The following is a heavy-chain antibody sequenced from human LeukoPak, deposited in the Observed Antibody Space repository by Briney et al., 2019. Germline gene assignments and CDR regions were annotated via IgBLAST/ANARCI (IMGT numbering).Heavy chain of an antibody. J-gene: IGHJ3*01. CDR2: ISGSGGGT. V-gene: IGHV3-23*01. Sequence: GGSLRLSCEASGVTFSSYFMSWVRQAPGKGPEWVSGISGSGGGTYYADFVKGRFAISRDNSKNTLYLQMNSLRAEDSALYYCVQEGPRGLAFDVWGQGTRVTVSS. CDR3: VQEGPRGLAFDV. CDR1: GVTFSSYF.